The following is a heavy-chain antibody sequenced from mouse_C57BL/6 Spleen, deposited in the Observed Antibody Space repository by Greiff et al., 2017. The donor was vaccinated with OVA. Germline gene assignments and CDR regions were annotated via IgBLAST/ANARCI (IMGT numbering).Heavy chain of an antibody. CDR1: GYSFTGYF. J-gene: IGHJ1*03. Sequence: VQLKQSGPELVKPGDSVKISCKASGYSFTGYFMNWVMQSHGKSLEWIGRINPYNGDTFYNQKFKGKATLTVDKSSSTAHMELRSLTSEDSAVYYCARGYGRGYFDVWGTGTTVTVSS. D-gene: IGHD1-1*01. V-gene: IGHV1-20*01. CDR2: INPYNGDT. CDR3: ARGYGRGYFDV.